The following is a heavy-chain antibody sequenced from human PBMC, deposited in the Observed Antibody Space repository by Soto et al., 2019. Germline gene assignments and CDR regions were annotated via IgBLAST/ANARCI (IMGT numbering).Heavy chain of an antibody. CDR3: AKVVVGATSHSDFDS. D-gene: IGHD2-15*01. CDR2: AAYSGGT. Sequence: PSETLSLTCTVSGGSIANNNYFWGWVRQPPGKGLEWIGSAAYSGGTYKNPSLKSRVTVSVDTSKNQFSLKLTSVTAADTAVYYCAKVVVGATSHSDFDSWGQGTRVTVS. V-gene: IGHV4-39*01. J-gene: IGHJ4*02. CDR1: GGSIANNNYF.